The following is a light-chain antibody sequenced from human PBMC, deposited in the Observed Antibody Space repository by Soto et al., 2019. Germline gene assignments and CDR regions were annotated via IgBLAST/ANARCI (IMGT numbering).Light chain of an antibody. J-gene: IGKJ4*01. Sequence: EIVMTQSPATLSVSPGERATLFCSASQTVSSIFLAWYQQKPGQAPRLLVHGASTRATGIPARFSGSGSGTEFTLTISSLQSEDFAVYYWQQYSAWPLTFGGGTKVEIK. V-gene: IGKV3-15*01. CDR2: GAS. CDR3: QQYSAWPLT. CDR1: QTVSSI.